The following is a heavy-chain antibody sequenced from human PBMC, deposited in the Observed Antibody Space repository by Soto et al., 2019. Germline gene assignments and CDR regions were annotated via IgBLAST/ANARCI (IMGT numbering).Heavy chain of an antibody. V-gene: IGHV1-18*01. CDR2: ISAYNGNT. CDR3: ARESIAAAGTGYDAFDI. D-gene: IGHD6-13*01. J-gene: IGHJ3*02. Sequence: GASVKVSCKASGYTFTSYGISWVRQAPGQGLEWMGWISAYNGNTNYAQKLQGRVTITADKSTSTAYMELSSLRSEDTAVYYCARESIAAAGTGYDAFDIWGQGTMVTVSS. CDR1: GYTFTSYG.